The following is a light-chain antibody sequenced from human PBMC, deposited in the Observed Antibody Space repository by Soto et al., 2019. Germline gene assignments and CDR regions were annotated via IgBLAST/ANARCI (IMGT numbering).Light chain of an antibody. CDR2: KAS. CDR3: QQKT. Sequence: DIQMTQSPSTLSGSLGDRVTITCRASQTISSWLAWYQQKPGKAPKLLIYKASTLKSGVPSRFSGSGSGTEFTLTITSLQPDDFATYYCQQKTFGGGTKVDIK. J-gene: IGKJ4*01. CDR1: QTISSW. V-gene: IGKV1-5*03.